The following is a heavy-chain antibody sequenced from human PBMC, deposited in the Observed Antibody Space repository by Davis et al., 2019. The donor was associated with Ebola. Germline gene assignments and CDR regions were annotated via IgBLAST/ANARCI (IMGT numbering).Heavy chain of an antibody. D-gene: IGHD4-17*01. J-gene: IGHJ4*02. CDR1: GGTFSSYA. CDR3: ARDGYGDYNGGFDY. Sequence: SVKVSCKASGGTFSSYAISWVRQAPGQGLEWMGGIIPIFGTANYAQKFQGRVTITADESTSTAYMELSSLRSDDTAVYYCARDGYGDYNGGFDYWGQGTLVTVSS. V-gene: IGHV1-69*13. CDR2: IIPIFGTA.